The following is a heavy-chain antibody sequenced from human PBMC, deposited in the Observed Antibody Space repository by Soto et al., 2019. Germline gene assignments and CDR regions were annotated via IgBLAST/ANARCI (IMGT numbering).Heavy chain of an antibody. D-gene: IGHD1-26*01. J-gene: IGHJ4*02. CDR3: ARDTHSGSYYDFDY. CDR2: ISAYNGNT. V-gene: IGHV1-18*01. CDR1: GYTFTSYG. Sequence: QVQLVQSGADVKKTGASVKVSCKASGYTFTSYGISWVRQAPGQGLEWMGWISAYNGNTNYAQKLQGRVTMTTDTSTRTAYMELRSLGADDTAVYDCARDTHSGSYYDFDYWGQGTLVTVSS.